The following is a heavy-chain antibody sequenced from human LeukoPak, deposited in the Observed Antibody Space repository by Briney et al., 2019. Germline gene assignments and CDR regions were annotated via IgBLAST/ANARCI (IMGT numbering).Heavy chain of an antibody. CDR1: GFTFSSYS. CDR2: ISSSSSYI. Sequence: GGSLRLSCAASGFTFSSYSMNWVRQAPGKGLEWVSSISSSSSYIYYADSVKGRFTISRDNAKNSLYLQMNSLRAEDTAVYYCARDSHRYYYDSSGYYGPLWGQGTPVTVSS. V-gene: IGHV3-21*01. CDR3: ARDSHRYYYDSSGYYGPL. J-gene: IGHJ4*02. D-gene: IGHD3-22*01.